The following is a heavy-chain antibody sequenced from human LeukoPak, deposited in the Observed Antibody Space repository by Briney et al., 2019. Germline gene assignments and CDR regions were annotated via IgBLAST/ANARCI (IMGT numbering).Heavy chain of an antibody. CDR3: ARGVQDRDSSGYLPGSEYFQH. J-gene: IGHJ1*01. D-gene: IGHD3-22*01. Sequence: GGSLRLSCAASGFTFSSYAMHWVRQAPGKGLEWVAVISYDGSNKYYTDSVKGRFTISRDNSKNTLYLQMNSLRAEDTAVYYCARGVQDRDSSGYLPGSEYFQHWGQGTLVTVSS. CDR2: ISYDGSNK. V-gene: IGHV3-30-3*01. CDR1: GFTFSSYA.